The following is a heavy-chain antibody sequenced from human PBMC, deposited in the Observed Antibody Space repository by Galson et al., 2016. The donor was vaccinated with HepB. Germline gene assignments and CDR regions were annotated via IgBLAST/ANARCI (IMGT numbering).Heavy chain of an antibody. Sequence: LSLTCAVSGGSLSTRNWWSWVRQTPGKGLEWIGEIYHTGTTNYNPSLKSRITMSLDKSKNQFSLKLNSVTAADTAVYYCANLGYCSGGDCYSVDWGQGTMVTVSS. CDR1: GGSLSTRNW. V-gene: IGHV4-4*02. J-gene: IGHJ4*02. D-gene: IGHD2-15*01. CDR2: IYHTGTT. CDR3: ANLGYCSGGDCYSVD.